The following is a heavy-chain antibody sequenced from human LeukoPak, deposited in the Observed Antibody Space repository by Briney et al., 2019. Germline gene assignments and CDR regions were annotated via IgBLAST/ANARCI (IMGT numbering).Heavy chain of an antibody. CDR1: GYTFTGYY. CDR3: ARGRAMAYDAFDI. J-gene: IGHJ3*02. V-gene: IGHV1-2*02. D-gene: IGHD5-18*01. Sequence: ASVKVSCKASGYTFTGYYMHWVRQAPGQGLEWMGWINPNSGGTNYAQKFQGRVTMTRDTSISTAYMELSSLRSEDTAVYYCARGRAMAYDAFDIWGQGTMVTVSS. CDR2: INPNSGGT.